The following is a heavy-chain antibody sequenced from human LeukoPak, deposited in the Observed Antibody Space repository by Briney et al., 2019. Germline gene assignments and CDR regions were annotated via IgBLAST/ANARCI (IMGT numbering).Heavy chain of an antibody. Sequence: PGGSLRLSCAASGFTFSDYYMSWIRQAPGKGLEWVAYISSSGSPIHYVDSVKGRFTISRDNSKNTLYLQMNSLRAEDTAVYYCARDRTYSSSWYCEHWGQGTLVTVSS. V-gene: IGHV3-11*04. CDR2: ISSSGSPI. J-gene: IGHJ1*01. D-gene: IGHD6-13*01. CDR1: GFTFSDYY. CDR3: ARDRTYSSSWYCEH.